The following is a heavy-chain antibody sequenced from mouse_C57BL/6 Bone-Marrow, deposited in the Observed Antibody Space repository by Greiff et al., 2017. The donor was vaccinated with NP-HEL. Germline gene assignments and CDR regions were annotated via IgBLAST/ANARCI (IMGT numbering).Heavy chain of an antibody. D-gene: IGHD1-1*01. CDR1: GYTFTSYW. CDR2: IYPGSGST. CDR3: ASPIITTVDYFDY. V-gene: IGHV1-55*01. J-gene: IGHJ2*01. Sequence: QVQLQQSGAELVKPGASVKMSCKASGYTFTSYWITWVKQRPGQGLEWIGDIYPGSGSTNYNEKFKSKATLTVDTSSSTAYMQLSSLTSEDSAVYYCASPIITTVDYFDYWGQGTTLTVSS.